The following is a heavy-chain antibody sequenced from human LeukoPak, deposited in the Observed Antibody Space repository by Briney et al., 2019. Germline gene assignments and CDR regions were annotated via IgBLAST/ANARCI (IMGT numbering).Heavy chain of an antibody. Sequence: GASVKVSCKASGGTFSSYAISWVRHAPGQGLEWMGEIIPIFGTANYAQKFQGRVTITADESTSTAYMELSSLRSEDTAVYYCARGRWGYGDYVGDFDYWGQGILVSVSS. CDR1: GGTFSSYA. D-gene: IGHD4-17*01. CDR2: IIPIFGTA. CDR3: ARGRWGYGDYVGDFDY. V-gene: IGHV1-69*13. J-gene: IGHJ4*02.